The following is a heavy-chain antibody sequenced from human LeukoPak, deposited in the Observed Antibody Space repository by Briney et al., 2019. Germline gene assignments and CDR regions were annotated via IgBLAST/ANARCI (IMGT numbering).Heavy chain of an antibody. V-gene: IGHV1-18*01. CDR3: ARDSEDTTMGPGY. D-gene: IGHD5-18*01. Sequence: ASVKVSCKASGYTFTNYGISWVRQAPGQGLEWMGWISAYNGHTKYAQKVQGRVTMTRDTSTSTAYMELRSLRSDDAAVYYCARDSEDTTMGPGYWGQGTLVTVSS. J-gene: IGHJ4*02. CDR2: ISAYNGHT. CDR1: GYTFTNYG.